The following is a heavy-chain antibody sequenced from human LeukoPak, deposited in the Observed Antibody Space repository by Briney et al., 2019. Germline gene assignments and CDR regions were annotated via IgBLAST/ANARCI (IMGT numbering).Heavy chain of an antibody. CDR1: GGTFSSYA. CDR2: IIPIIGTA. J-gene: IGHJ6*04. CDR3: ARFGGSGSYYNKYYYYGMDV. Sequence: SVKVTCKASGGTFSSYAISWVRQAPGQGLEWMGGIIPIIGTANYAQKFQGRVTITADESTSTAYMELSSLRSEDTAVYYCARFGGSGSYYNKYYYYGMDVWGKGTTVTVSS. V-gene: IGHV1-69*01. D-gene: IGHD3-10*01.